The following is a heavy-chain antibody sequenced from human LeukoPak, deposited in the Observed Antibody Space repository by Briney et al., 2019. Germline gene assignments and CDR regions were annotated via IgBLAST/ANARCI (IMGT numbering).Heavy chain of an antibody. Sequence: ASVKVSCKASGYTFTTYYMHWVRQAPGQGLEWMGWINPNSRYTNYAQKFQGRLTLTGDTSISTAYMELSRLRSDDTAVYYCARGPDTSGYYPFDLWGQGTLVTVSS. J-gene: IGHJ4*02. CDR2: INPNSRYT. D-gene: IGHD3-22*01. CDR3: ARGPDTSGYYPFDL. V-gene: IGHV1-2*02. CDR1: GYTFTTYY.